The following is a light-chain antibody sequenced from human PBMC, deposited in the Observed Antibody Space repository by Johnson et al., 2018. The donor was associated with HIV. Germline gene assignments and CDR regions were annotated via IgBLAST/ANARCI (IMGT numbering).Light chain of an antibody. V-gene: IGLV1-51*01. J-gene: IGLJ1*01. CDR1: SSNIGNNY. Sequence: QSVLTQPPSVSAAPGQKVTISCSGSSSNIGNNYVSWYQQLPGTAPKLLIYDNNKRPSGIPDRFSGSKSGPSATLGVTGLQTGDEADYYCGTWDNSLRIGYVFGTGTKVTVL. CDR2: DNN. CDR3: GTWDNSLRIGYV.